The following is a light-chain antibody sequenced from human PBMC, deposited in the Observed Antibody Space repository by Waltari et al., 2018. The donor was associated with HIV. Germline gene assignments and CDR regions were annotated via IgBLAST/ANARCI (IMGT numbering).Light chain of an antibody. Sequence: QSVLTQPPSVSAAPGQKVTISCSGSSSNIGNNYVSWYQQLPGTAPKLLIDDNKQRPSGIPDRFSGSKSGTSSTRGITGLQTGDEADYYCGTWDSSLRALWVFGGVTKLTVL. CDR2: DNK. CDR3: GTWDSSLRALWV. V-gene: IGLV1-51*01. CDR1: SSNIGNNY. J-gene: IGLJ3*02.